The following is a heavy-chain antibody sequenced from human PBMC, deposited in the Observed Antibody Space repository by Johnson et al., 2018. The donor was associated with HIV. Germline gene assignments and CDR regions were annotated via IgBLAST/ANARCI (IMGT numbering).Heavy chain of an antibody. J-gene: IGHJ3*02. CDR1: GFTFSSYG. D-gene: IGHD6-19*01. Sequence: QVQLVESGGGVVQPGGSLRLSCVASGFTFSSYGMHWVRQAPGKGLEWVAFIRYDGSNKYYADSVKGRFTISRDNAKNSLYLQMNSLRAEDTALYYCAKDLAVAAMGAFDIWGQGTMVTVSS. CDR3: AKDLAVAAMGAFDI. V-gene: IGHV3-30*02. CDR2: IRYDGSNK.